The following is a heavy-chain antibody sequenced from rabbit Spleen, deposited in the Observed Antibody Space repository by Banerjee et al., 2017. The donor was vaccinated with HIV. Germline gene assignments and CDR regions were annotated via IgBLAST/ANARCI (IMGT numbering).Heavy chain of an antibody. CDR3: ARDAGTSFSTYGMDL. Sequence: QEHLKESGGGLVQPGGSLTLTCKASGFSFSSGYDMCWVRQAPGKGLEWIASIYAGSSGATYSATWAKGRFTISKTSSTTVTLQMTSLTVADTATYFCARDAGTSFSTYGMDLWGPGTLVTVS. V-gene: IGHV1S45*01. D-gene: IGHD8-1*01. J-gene: IGHJ6*01. CDR2: IYAGSSGAT. CDR1: GFSFSSGYD.